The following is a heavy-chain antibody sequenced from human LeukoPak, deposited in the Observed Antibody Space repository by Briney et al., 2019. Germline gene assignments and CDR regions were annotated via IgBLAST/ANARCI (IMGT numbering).Heavy chain of an antibody. CDR2: TYYSGST. V-gene: IGHV4-59*11. CDR1: VGSISSHY. Sequence: SETLSLTCSVSVGSISSHYWSWIRQPPGRGLEWMGYTYYSGSTNYNPSLKSRVTISVDTSKNQFSLKLSSVTAADTAVYYCASDGGDDSSGYYYDGYAFDIWGQGTMVTVSS. CDR3: ASDGGDDSSGYYYDGYAFDI. J-gene: IGHJ3*02. D-gene: IGHD3-22*01.